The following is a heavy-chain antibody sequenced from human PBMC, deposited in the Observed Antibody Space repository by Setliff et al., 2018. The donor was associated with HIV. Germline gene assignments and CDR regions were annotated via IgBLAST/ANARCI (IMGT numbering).Heavy chain of an antibody. V-gene: IGHV4-34*01. CDR3: ARQTGLRGYYGSNSLYYFDY. D-gene: IGHD3-10*01. CDR2: INHSGST. J-gene: IGHJ4*02. Sequence: SFTDYYWIWIRQPPGKGLEWIGEINHSGSTHYNPSLKSRVTTSVDTSNNQFSLILSPVTAADTAVYYCARQTGLRGYYGSNSLYYFDYWGKGMLVTVSS. CDR1: SFTDYY.